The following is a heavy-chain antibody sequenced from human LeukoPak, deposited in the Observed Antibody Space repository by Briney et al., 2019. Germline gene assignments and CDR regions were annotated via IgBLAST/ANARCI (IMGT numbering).Heavy chain of an antibody. CDR3: TTAYYYDSSGYYYGVDY. V-gene: IGHV3-15*01. D-gene: IGHD3-22*01. CDR2: IKSKTDGGTT. J-gene: IGHJ4*02. CDR1: GFTFSNAW. Sequence: AGSLTLACAASGFTFSNAWMSWIRQPPGKRLEWVGRIKSKTDGGTTDYAAPVKGRFTIARDDSKTTLYLQMHRLKTEDTAVYCSTTAYYYDSSGYYYGVDYWGQGTLVTVSS.